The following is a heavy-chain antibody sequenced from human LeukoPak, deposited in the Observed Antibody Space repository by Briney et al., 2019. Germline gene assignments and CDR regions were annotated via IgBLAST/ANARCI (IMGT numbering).Heavy chain of an antibody. J-gene: IGHJ4*02. Sequence: SVKVSSKASAGTFSSYAISWVRQAPGQGLEWMGGIIPIFGTANYAQKFQGRVTITADESTSTAYMELRSLRSDDTAVYYCARDTRGVTRFVVVVAASIDYWGQGTLVTVSS. CDR3: ARDTRGVTRFVVVVAASIDY. CDR2: IIPIFGTA. D-gene: IGHD2-15*01. V-gene: IGHV1-69*01. CDR1: AGTFSSYA.